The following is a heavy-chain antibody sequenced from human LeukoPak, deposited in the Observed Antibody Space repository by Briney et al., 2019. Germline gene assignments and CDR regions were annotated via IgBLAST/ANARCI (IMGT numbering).Heavy chain of an antibody. J-gene: IGHJ1*01. CDR2: IIPILGIA. D-gene: IGHD6-19*01. CDR3: AGAVAGRISYFQH. V-gene: IGHV1-69*02. CDR1: GGTFSRYT. Sequence: SSVKVSCKASGGTFSRYTISGVQQAPGQGLEWMGRIIPILGIANYAQKFQGRVTITADKSTSTAYMELSSLRSEDTAVYYCAGAVAGRISYFQHWGQGTLVTVSS.